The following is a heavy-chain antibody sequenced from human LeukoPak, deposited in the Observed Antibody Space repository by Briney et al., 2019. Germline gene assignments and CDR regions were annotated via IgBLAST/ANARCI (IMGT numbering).Heavy chain of an antibody. CDR2: IYYSGST. CDR3: ARASWTTRTIDY. D-gene: IGHD1/OR15-1a*01. J-gene: IGHJ4*02. Sequence: PSETLSLTCTVSGGSISSSSYYWGWIRQPPGKGLEWIGSIYYSGSTYYNPSLKSRVTISVDTSKNQFSLKLSSVTAADTAVYYCARASWTTRTIDYWGQGTLVTVSS. CDR1: GGSISSSSYY. V-gene: IGHV4-39*07.